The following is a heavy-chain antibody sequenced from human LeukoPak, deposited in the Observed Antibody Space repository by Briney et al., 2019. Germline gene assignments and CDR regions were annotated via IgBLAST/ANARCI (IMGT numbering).Heavy chain of an antibody. Sequence: SETLSLTCTVSGGSISSSSYYWGWIRQPPGKGLEWIGSIYYSGSTYYNPSLKSRVTISVDTSKNQFSLKLSSVTAADTAVYYCARQRSPWYFDYWGQGTLVTVSS. CDR3: ARQRSPWYFDY. V-gene: IGHV4-39*01. CDR1: GGSISSSSYY. CDR2: IYYSGST. J-gene: IGHJ4*02.